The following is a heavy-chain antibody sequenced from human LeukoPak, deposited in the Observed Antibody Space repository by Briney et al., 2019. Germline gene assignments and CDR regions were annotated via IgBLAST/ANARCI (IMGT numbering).Heavy chain of an antibody. CDR1: GGSISSYY. Sequence: SETLSLTCTVSGGSISSYYWSWIRQPPGKGLEWIGYIYYSGSTNYNPSLKSRVTISVDTSKNQFSLKLSSVTAADTAVYYCARGGSQYYYDSSGYLDYWGQGTLVTVSS. V-gene: IGHV4-59*01. J-gene: IGHJ4*02. CDR2: IYYSGST. D-gene: IGHD3-22*01. CDR3: ARGGSQYYYDSSGYLDY.